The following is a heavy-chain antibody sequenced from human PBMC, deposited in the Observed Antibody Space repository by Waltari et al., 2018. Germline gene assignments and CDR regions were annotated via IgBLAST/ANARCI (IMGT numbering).Heavy chain of an antibody. V-gene: IGHV4-59*01. J-gene: IGHJ4*02. CDR3: ASGMITFGGVEY. CDR1: GGSISSYY. Sequence: QVQLQESGPGLVKPSETLSLTCPVPGGSISSYYWRWIRQPPGKGLEWIGYIYYSGSTNYNPSLKSRVTISVDTSKNQFSLKLSSVTAADTAVYYCASGMITFGGVEYWGQGTLVTVSS. D-gene: IGHD3-16*01. CDR2: IYYSGST.